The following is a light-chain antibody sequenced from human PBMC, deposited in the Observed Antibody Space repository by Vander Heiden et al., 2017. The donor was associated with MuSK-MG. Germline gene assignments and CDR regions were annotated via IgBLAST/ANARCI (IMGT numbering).Light chain of an antibody. CDR2: YDS. J-gene: IGLJ2*01. Sequence: SYVLTQPPSVSVAPGKTARITCGGTHIGSKSVHWYQQRAGQAPVLFLYYDSDRTSGIHERFSGSKSGNTATLTISRVEAGDEADYYCQVWDSSSDHPVFGGGTKLTVL. CDR3: QVWDSSSDHPV. V-gene: IGLV3-21*04. CDR1: HIGSKS.